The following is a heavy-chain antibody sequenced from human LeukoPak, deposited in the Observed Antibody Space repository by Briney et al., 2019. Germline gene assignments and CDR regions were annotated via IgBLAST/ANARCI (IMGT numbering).Heavy chain of an antibody. CDR2: INTNTGNP. Sequence: ASVKVSCKASGYTFTSYAMNWVRQAPGQGLEWMGWINTNTGNPTYAQGFTGRFVFSLDTSVSTAYLQISSLKAEDTAVYYCARVGGPAATWVGYYYYYYGMDVWGQGTTVTVSS. D-gene: IGHD2-15*01. V-gene: IGHV7-4-1*02. CDR3: ARVGGPAATWVGYYYYYYGMDV. CDR1: GYTFTSYA. J-gene: IGHJ6*02.